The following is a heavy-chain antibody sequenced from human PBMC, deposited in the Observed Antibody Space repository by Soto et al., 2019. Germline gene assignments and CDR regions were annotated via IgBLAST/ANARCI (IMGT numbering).Heavy chain of an antibody. CDR2: ISSSSSYI. J-gene: IGHJ4*02. D-gene: IGHD6-13*01. CDR1: GFTFSSYS. V-gene: IGHV3-21*01. CDR3: ARDPGSSSSSADDY. Sequence: EVQLVESGGGLVKPGGSLRLSCAASGFTFSSYSMNWVRQAPGKGLEWVSSISSSSSYIYYADSVKGRFTISRDNAKNSLYLQMNSLRAEDTAVYYCARDPGSSSSSADDYWGQGTLVTVSS.